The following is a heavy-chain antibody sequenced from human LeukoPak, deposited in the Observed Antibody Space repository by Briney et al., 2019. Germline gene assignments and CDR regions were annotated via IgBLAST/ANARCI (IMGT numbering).Heavy chain of an antibody. J-gene: IGHJ4*02. CDR1: GLTFSSYG. CDR2: ISYDGSNK. V-gene: IGHV3-30*18. CDR3: AKDSSGPDY. Sequence: GGSLRLSCAASGLTFSSYGMHWVRQAPGKGLEWVAVISYDGSNKYYADSVKGRFTISRDNSKNTLYLQMNSLRAEDTAVYYCAKDSSGPDYWGQGTLVTVSS. D-gene: IGHD6-19*01.